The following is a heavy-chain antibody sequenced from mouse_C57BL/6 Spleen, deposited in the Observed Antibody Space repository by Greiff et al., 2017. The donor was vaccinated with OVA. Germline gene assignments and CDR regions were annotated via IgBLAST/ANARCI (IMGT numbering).Heavy chain of an antibody. Sequence: QVQLQQPGAELVMPGASVKLSCKASGYTFTSYWMHWVKQRPGQGLEWIGEIDPSDSYTNYNQKFKGKSTLTVDKSSSTAYMQLSSLTSEDSAVYYCARRDYYGSRPYWYFDVWGTGTTVTVSS. CDR1: GYTFTSYW. D-gene: IGHD1-1*01. J-gene: IGHJ1*03. CDR2: IDPSDSYT. V-gene: IGHV1-69*01. CDR3: ARRDYYGSRPYWYFDV.